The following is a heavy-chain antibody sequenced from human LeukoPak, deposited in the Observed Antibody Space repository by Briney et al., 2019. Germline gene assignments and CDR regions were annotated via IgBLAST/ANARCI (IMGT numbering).Heavy chain of an antibody. D-gene: IGHD3-3*01. CDR3: ASDIGSGNYFDH. CDR1: GFTVSSNY. J-gene: IGHJ4*02. Sequence: GGSLRLSCAASGFTVSSNYMSWVRQAPGRGLEWVSVIYSGGSTFYAGAVKGRFTTSKDNSKTTLYLQMNSLRVEDTAVYYCASDIGSGNYFDHWGQGTLVTVSS. V-gene: IGHV3-53*01. CDR2: IYSGGST.